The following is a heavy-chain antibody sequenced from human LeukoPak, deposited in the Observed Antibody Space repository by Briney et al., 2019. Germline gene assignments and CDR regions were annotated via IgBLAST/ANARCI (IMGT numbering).Heavy chain of an antibody. CDR1: GYTFTSYD. D-gene: IGHD2-2*01. CDR3: ARGVAYCSSTSCYSDWIDY. J-gene: IGHJ4*02. CDR2: MNPNSGNT. Sequence: GASVKVSCRASGYTFTSYDINWVRKATGQGLEWMGWMNPNSGNTGYAQKFQGRVTMTRNTSISTAYMELSSLRSEDTAVYYCARGVAYCSSTSCYSDWIDYWGQGTLVTVSS. V-gene: IGHV1-8*01.